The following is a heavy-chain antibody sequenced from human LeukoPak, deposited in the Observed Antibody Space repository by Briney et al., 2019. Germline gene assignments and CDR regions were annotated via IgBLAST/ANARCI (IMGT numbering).Heavy chain of an antibody. CDR3: ARDLWSGYYYNWFDP. D-gene: IGHD3-3*01. V-gene: IGHV3-11*01. Sequence: GGSLRLSRAASGFTFSDYYMSWIRQAPGKGPEWVSYISSSGSTIYYADSVKGRFTISRDNAKNSLYMQMNSLRAEDTAVYYCARDLWSGYYYNWFDPWGQGTLVTVSS. CDR2: ISSSGSTI. J-gene: IGHJ5*02. CDR1: GFTFSDYY.